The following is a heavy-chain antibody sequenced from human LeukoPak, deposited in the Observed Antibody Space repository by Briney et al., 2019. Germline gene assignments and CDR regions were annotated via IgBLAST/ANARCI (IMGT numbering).Heavy chain of an antibody. CDR1: GGSFSGYY. CDR2: INHSGST. V-gene: IGHV4-34*01. Sequence: SETLSLTCAVYGGSFSGYYWSWIRQPPGKGLEWIGEINHSGSTNYNPSLKSRVTISVDTSKNQFSLKLSSVTAADTAVYYCARWGDGYNYIDYWGQGTLVTVSS. CDR3: ARWGDGYNYIDY. D-gene: IGHD5-24*01. J-gene: IGHJ4*02.